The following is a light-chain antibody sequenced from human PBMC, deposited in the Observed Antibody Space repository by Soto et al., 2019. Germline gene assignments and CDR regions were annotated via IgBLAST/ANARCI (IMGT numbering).Light chain of an antibody. J-gene: IGKJ4*01. CDR2: DAS. CDR1: QSINSY. V-gene: IGKV3-11*01. Sequence: EILLTQSPATLSLSPGERATLSCRASQSINSYLAWYQQKPGQAPRLLIYDASNRATGIPARFSGSGSGTDFTLTISSLEPEDFAIYYCQQRRSWPLTFGGGTKVEIK. CDR3: QQRRSWPLT.